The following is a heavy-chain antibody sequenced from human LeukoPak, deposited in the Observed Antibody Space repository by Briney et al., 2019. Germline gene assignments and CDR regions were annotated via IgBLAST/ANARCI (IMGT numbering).Heavy chain of an antibody. CDR3: ARRGRGYSYAIDY. J-gene: IGHJ4*02. CDR1: GGSFSGYY. CDR2: INHSGST. Sequence: SETLSLTCAVYGGSFSGYYWSWIRQPPGKGLEWIGEINHSGSTNYNPSLKSRVTISVDTSKNQFSLKLSSVTAADTAVYYCARRGRGYSYAIDYWGQGTLVTVSS. V-gene: IGHV4-34*01. D-gene: IGHD5-18*01.